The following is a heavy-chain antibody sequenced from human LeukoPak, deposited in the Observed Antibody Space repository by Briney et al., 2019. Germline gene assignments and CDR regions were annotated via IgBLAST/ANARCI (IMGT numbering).Heavy chain of an antibody. Sequence: GASVKVSCKASGYTFTSYGISWVRQAPGQGLEWMGWISAYNGNTNYAQKPQGRVTMTTDTSTSTAYMELRSLRSDDTAVYYCARDRELELRSWYYYMDVWGKGTTVTVSS. J-gene: IGHJ6*03. CDR3: ARDRELELRSWYYYMDV. CDR1: GYTFTSYG. D-gene: IGHD1-7*01. CDR2: ISAYNGNT. V-gene: IGHV1-18*01.